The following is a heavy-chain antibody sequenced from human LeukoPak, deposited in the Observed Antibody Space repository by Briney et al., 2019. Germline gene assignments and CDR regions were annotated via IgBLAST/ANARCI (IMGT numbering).Heavy chain of an antibody. CDR3: ARDFKAAAGSTAFDI. V-gene: IGHV1-69*04. CDR2: IIPILGIA. J-gene: IGHJ3*02. Sequence: ASVKVSCKASGGTFSSYAISWVRQAPGQGLEWMGRIIPILGIANYAQKFQGRVTITADKSTGTAYMELSSLRSEDTAVYYCARDFKAAAGSTAFDIWGQGTMVTVSS. CDR1: GGTFSSYA. D-gene: IGHD6-13*01.